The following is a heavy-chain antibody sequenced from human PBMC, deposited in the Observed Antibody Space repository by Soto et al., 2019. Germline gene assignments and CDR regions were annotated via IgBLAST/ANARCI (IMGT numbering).Heavy chain of an antibody. D-gene: IGHD1-1*01. Sequence: ASVKVSCKASGYTFTSYDINWVRQATGQGLEWMGWMNPNSGNAGYAQKFQGRVTMTRNTSISTAYMELSSLRSEDTAVYYCARAQLERRDYYYNYMDVWGKGTTVTVS. CDR3: ARAQLERRDYYYNYMDV. CDR1: GYTFTSYD. J-gene: IGHJ6*03. CDR2: MNPNSGNA. V-gene: IGHV1-8*01.